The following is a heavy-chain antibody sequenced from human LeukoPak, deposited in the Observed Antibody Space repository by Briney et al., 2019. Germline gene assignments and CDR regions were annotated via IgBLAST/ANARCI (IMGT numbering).Heavy chain of an antibody. CDR1: GYTFTRYG. V-gene: IGHV1-18*01. Sequence: GASVKVSCKASGYTFTRYGISWVRQAPGQGLEWMGWISAYNGNTNYAQKLQGRVTMTTDTSTSTAYMELRSLRSDDTAVYYCARSRVRYYDSSAYYPMDWFDPCGQGTLVTVSS. D-gene: IGHD3-22*01. CDR3: ARSRVRYYDSSAYYPMDWFDP. CDR2: ISAYNGNT. J-gene: IGHJ5*02.